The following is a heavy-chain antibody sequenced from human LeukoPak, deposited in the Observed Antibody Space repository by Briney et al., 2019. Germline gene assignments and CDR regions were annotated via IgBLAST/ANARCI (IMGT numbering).Heavy chain of an antibody. Sequence: GGSLRLSCAASGFTFSSYGMHWVRQAPGKGLEWVAFIRYDGSNKYYADSMKGRFTISRDNSKNTLYLQMNSLRAEDTAVYYCARDHRGYYDYWGQGTLVTVSS. CDR1: GFTFSSYG. J-gene: IGHJ4*02. CDR2: IRYDGSNK. CDR3: ARDHRGYYDY. V-gene: IGHV3-30*02. D-gene: IGHD3-22*01.